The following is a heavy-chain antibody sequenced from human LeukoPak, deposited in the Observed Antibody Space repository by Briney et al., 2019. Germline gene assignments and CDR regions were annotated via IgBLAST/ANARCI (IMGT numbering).Heavy chain of an antibody. V-gene: IGHV4-59*01. D-gene: IGHD6-13*01. CDR3: ARWGSWDFDY. CDR2: IYYSGST. CDR1: GGSLSSYY. J-gene: IGHJ4*02. Sequence: PSETLSLTCTVSGGSLSSYYWSWIRQPPGKGLEWIGYIYYSGSTNYNPSLKSRVTISVDTSKNQFSLKLSSVTAADTAVYYCARWGSWDFDYWGQGTLVTVSS.